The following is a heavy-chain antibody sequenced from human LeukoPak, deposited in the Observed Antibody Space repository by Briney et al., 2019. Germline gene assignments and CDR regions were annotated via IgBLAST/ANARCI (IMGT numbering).Heavy chain of an antibody. V-gene: IGHV4-30-2*01. J-gene: IGHJ6*02. CDR2: IYHSGST. CDR1: GGSISSGGYS. D-gene: IGHD6-13*01. CDR3: ARGKQQLAGPYGMDV. Sequence: SQTLSLTCAVSGGSISSGGYSWSWIRQPPGKGLEWIGYIYHSGSTYYNPSLKSRVTISVDRSKNQFPLKLSSVTAADTAVYYCARGKQQLAGPYGMDVWGQGTTVTVSS.